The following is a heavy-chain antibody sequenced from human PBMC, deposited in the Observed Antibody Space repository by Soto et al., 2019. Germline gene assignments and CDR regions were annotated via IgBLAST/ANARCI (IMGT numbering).Heavy chain of an antibody. V-gene: IGHV1-58*01. CDR2: IVVGSGNT. J-gene: IGHJ4*02. CDR1: GFTFTSSA. D-gene: IGHD3-22*01. Sequence: ASVKVSCKASGFTFTSSAVQWVRQARGQRLEWIGWIVVGSGNTNYAQKFQERVTITRDMSTSTAYMELSSLRSEDTAVYYCAAVPFQSSGYYYFDYWGQGTLVTVSS. CDR3: AAVPFQSSGYYYFDY.